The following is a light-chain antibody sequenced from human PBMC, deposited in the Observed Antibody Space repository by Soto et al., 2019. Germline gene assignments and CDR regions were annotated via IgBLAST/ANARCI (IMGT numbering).Light chain of an antibody. Sequence: EIVLTQSPGTLSLSPGERATLSCRASQSVTSSYLAWYRQNPGQPPRLLIYAASRRATAIPDRFIGSGSGTDFTLTISRLEPEDFAVYYCQQYGTSPGTLGQGNKVEI. J-gene: IGKJ1*01. CDR1: QSVTSSY. CDR3: QQYGTSPGT. V-gene: IGKV3-20*01. CDR2: AAS.